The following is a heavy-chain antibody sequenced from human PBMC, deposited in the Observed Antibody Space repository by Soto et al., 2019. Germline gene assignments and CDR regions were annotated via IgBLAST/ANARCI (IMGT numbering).Heavy chain of an antibody. J-gene: IGHJ6*02. CDR1: GYSFTSYW. D-gene: IGHD6-13*01. CDR2: IYPGDSDT. CDR3: ARTSAAGKKYYAMDV. V-gene: IGHV5-51*01. Sequence: GESLKISCKGSGYSFTSYWIGWVRQMPGKGLEWMGIIYPGDSDTRYSPSFQGQVTILADKSISTAYLQWSSLKASDTAMYYCARTSAAGKKYYAMDVWGQGTTVTVSS.